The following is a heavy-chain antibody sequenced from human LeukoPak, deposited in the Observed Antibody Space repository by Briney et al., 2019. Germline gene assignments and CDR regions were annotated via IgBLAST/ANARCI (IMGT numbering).Heavy chain of an antibody. CDR1: GFTFSSYA. V-gene: IGHV3-23*01. CDR3: ASGIMITFGGVIVPED. Sequence: GGSLRLSCAASGFTFSSYAMSWVRQAPGKGLEWVSAISGSGGSTYYADSVKGRFTISRDNSKNTLYLQMNSLRAEDTAVYYCASGIMITFGGVIVPEDWGQGTLVTVSS. J-gene: IGHJ4*02. CDR2: ISGSGGST. D-gene: IGHD3-16*02.